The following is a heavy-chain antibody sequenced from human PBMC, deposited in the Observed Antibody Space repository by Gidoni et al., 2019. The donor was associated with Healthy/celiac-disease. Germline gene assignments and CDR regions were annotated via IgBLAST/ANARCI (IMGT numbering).Heavy chain of an antibody. Sequence: QLQLQESGPGLVKPSETLSLTCTVSGGSISSSSYYWGWIRQPPGKGLEWIGCIYYSGSTYYNPSLKSRVTISVDTSKNQFSLKLSSVTAADTAVYYCARGVATTPDYWGQGTLVTVSS. D-gene: IGHD5-12*01. CDR2: IYYSGST. J-gene: IGHJ4*02. CDR3: ARGVATTPDY. CDR1: GGSISSSSYY. V-gene: IGHV4-39*01.